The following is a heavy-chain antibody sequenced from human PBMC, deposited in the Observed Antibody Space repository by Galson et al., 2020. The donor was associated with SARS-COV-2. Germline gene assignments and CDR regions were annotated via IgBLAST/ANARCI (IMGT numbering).Heavy chain of an antibody. CDR2: ISYDGSNK. D-gene: IGHD3-3*01. Sequence: GGSLRLSCAASGFTFSSYGMHWVRQAPGKGLEWVAVISYDGSNKYYADSVKGRFTISRDNSKNTLYLQMNSLRAEDTAVYYCAKDQGYYDFWSGYLRGLNRDYYYYYGMDVWGQGTTVTVSS. CDR3: AKDQGYYDFWSGYLRGLNRDYYYYYGMDV. V-gene: IGHV3-30*18. J-gene: IGHJ6*02. CDR1: GFTFSSYG.